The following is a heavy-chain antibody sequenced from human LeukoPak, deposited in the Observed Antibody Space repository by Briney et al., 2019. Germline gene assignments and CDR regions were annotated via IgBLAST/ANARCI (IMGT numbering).Heavy chain of an antibody. D-gene: IGHD3-10*01. Sequence: GSLILSCAASGFTFSNAWMSWVRQAPGKGLEWVAFISDDGRNEYYADSVKGRFTFSRDNSKNTLDLQMSSLRPEDTAVYYCAREGGFYGSGPLNDYGMDVWGQGTAVTVSS. CDR2: ISDDGRNE. CDR1: GFTFSNAW. CDR3: AREGGFYGSGPLNDYGMDV. V-gene: IGHV3-30*03. J-gene: IGHJ6*02.